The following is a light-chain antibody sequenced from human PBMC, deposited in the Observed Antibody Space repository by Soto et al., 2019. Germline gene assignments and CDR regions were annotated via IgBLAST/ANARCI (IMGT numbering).Light chain of an antibody. J-gene: IGKJ1*01. CDR1: RSISNY. CDR2: GAS. V-gene: IGKV1-39*01. CDR3: QQTYSTPPT. Sequence: IHITNSPSSLSAYVRDRVTITCRASRSISNYLNWYHQKPGKVPKLLIHGASSLQTGVPSRFSGSGSGTDFTLTISSLQPEDFATYYCQQTYSTPPTFGQASKVDIK.